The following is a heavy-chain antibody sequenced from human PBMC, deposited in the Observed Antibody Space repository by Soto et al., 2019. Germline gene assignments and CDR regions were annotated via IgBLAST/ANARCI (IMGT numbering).Heavy chain of an antibody. V-gene: IGHV3-48*02. CDR1: GFTFSSYS. Sequence: EVQLVESGGGLVQLGGSLRLSCAASGFTFSSYSMNWVRQAPGKGLEWVSYISSSSSTIYYADSVKGRFTISRDNAKNSLYLQMNSLRDEDTAVYYCATYPRGYCSGGSCYQDWGQGTLVTVSS. D-gene: IGHD2-15*01. J-gene: IGHJ4*02. CDR3: ATYPRGYCSGGSCYQD. CDR2: ISSSSSTI.